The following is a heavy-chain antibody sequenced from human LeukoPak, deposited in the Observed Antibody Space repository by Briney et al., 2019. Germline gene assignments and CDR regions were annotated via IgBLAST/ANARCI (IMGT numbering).Heavy chain of an antibody. J-gene: IGHJ4*02. CDR1: GYTFTSYD. D-gene: IGHD1-26*01. CDR3: ATEGVGATPYFDY. V-gene: IGHV1-69*13. CDR2: IIPIFGTA. Sequence: GASVKVSCKASGYTFTSYDINWVRQAPGQGLEWMGGIIPIFGTANYAQKFQGRVTITADEPTSTAYMELSSLRSEDTAVYYCATEGVGATPYFDYWGQGTLVTVSS.